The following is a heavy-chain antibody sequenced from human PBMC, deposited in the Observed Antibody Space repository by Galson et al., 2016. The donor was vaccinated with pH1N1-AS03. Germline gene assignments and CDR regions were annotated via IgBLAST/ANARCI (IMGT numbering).Heavy chain of an antibody. D-gene: IGHD2-15*01. CDR1: GFNVSNYW. V-gene: IGHV3-74*01. J-gene: IGHJ6*02. Sequence: SLRLSCAASGFNVSNYWMNWVRQAPGKGLVWVSLLNTDVSSTTYADSVKGRFTISRDNAKNTLYLQMNSLRADDTAVYYRARSQYPGTPRGGLDVWGQGTTVTVSS. CDR2: LNTDVSST. CDR3: ARSQYPGTPRGGLDV.